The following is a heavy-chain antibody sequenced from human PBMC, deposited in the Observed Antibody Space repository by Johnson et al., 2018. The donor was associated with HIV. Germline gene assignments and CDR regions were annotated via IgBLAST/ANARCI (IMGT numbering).Heavy chain of an antibody. V-gene: IGHV3-66*01. J-gene: IGHJ3*02. CDR3: MLRTHAEKAFDI. D-gene: IGHD2-8*01. CDR1: GFTVSSNY. CDR2: IYSGGST. Sequence: VQLVESGGGLIQPGGSLRLSCAASGFTVSSNYMSWVRQAPGKGLEWVSVIYSGGSTYYADPVKGRFTISRDNSKNTLYLQMNSLRAEDTAVYYCMLRTHAEKAFDIWGQGTMVTVSS.